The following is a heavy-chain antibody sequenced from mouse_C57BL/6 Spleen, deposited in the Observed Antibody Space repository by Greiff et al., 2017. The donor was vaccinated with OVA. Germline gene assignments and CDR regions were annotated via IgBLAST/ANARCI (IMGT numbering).Heavy chain of an antibody. D-gene: IGHD1-1*01. J-gene: IGHJ3*01. CDR3: ASPSYYYGSSCDWFAD. CDR2: IDPYDSET. CDR1: GYTFTSYW. V-gene: IGHV1-52*01. Sequence: QVQLQQSGAELVRPGSSVKLSCKASGYTFTSYWMHWVKQRPIQGLEWIGNIDPYDSETHYNQKFKDKATLTLDQSSSTAYMQLSSLTSEDSAVDYCASPSYYYGSSCDWFADWGKGTLVTVSA.